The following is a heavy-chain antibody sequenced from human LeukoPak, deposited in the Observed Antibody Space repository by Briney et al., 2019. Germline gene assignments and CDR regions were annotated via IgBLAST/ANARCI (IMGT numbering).Heavy chain of an antibody. J-gene: IGHJ6*03. CDR2: IYYSGST. CDR1: GGSLSSSSYY. V-gene: IGHV4-39*07. Sequence: PSETLSLTCTVSGGSLSSSSYYWGWIRQPPGKGLEWIGRIYYSGSTYYNPALKSRVTMTVDTSMNLFSLKLSSVTAADTAVYYCARVVGIVGATVLSYYMDVWGKGTTVTVSS. D-gene: IGHD1-26*01. CDR3: ARVVGIVGATVLSYYMDV.